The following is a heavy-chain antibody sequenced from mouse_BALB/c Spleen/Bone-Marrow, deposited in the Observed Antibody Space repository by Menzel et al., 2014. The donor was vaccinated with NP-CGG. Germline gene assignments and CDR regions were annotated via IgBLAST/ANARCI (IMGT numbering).Heavy chain of an antibody. J-gene: IGHJ2*01. CDR2: FYPGSGST. CDR3: ASGAWFSEVHYEH. Sequence: VKLVESGAELVKPGTLVKLSCKPSCYNFTSYWINWEKLNPGQCLEGIGAFYPGSGSTNYNAKFKSKATLTVDKSSSTAYMQLNSLASGEPATHYRASGAWFSEVHYEHWGLGSTLRVSP. D-gene: IGHD2-4*01. CDR1: CYNFTSYW. V-gene: IGHV1-55*01.